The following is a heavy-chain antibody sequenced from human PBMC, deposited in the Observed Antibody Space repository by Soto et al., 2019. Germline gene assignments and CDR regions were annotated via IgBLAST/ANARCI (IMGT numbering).Heavy chain of an antibody. CDR2: ISWNSGSI. CDR3: AKDSVGGSSFYYFDY. CDR1: GFTFDDYA. D-gene: IGHD6-6*01. V-gene: IGHV3-9*01. J-gene: IGHJ4*02. Sequence: EVQLVESGGGLVQPGRSLRLSCAASGFTFDDYAMHWVRQASGKGLEWVSGISWNSGSIGYADSVKGRFTISRDNAKNSLYLQMNSLRAEDTALYYCAKDSVGGSSFYYFDYWGQGTLVTVSS.